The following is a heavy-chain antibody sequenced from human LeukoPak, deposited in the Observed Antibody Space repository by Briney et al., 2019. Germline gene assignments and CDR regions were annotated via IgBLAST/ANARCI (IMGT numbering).Heavy chain of an antibody. CDR3: ARVWCSSTCCYSCLDY. CDR1: GYTFTSYG. J-gene: IGHJ4*02. D-gene: IGHD2-2*01. CDR2: ISAYNGNT. Sequence: GASVKVSCKASGYTFTSYGISWVRQAPGQGLEWMGWISAYNGNTNYAQKLQGRVTMTTDTSTSTAYMELRSLRSDDTAVYYCARVWCSSTCCYSCLDYWGQGTLVTVSS. V-gene: IGHV1-18*01.